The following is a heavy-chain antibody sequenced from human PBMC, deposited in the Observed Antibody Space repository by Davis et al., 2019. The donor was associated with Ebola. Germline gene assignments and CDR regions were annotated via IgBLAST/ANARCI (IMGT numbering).Heavy chain of an antibody. CDR2: INAGNGDT. J-gene: IGHJ4*02. D-gene: IGHD2-8*01. CDR1: GYIFTSYA. V-gene: IGHV1-3*01. Sequence: AASVKVSCKASGYIFTSYAMHLVRQAPGQRLEWMGWINAGNGDTKYSQKFQGRVTMTRNTSISTAYMELSSLRSEDTAVYYCARRVYSRSGFDSWGQGTLVTVSS. CDR3: ARRVYSRSGFDS.